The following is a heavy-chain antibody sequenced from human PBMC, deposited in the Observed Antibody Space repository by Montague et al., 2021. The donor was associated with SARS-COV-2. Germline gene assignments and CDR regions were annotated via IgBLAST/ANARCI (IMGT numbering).Heavy chain of an antibody. CDR2: IYYSGST. D-gene: IGHD4-17*01. J-gene: IGHJ4*02. CDR1: GGSISSGGYY. CDR3: ARDIGGSTVNTGGFDY. Sequence: TLSLTCTVSGGSISSGGYYWSWIRQHPGKGLEWIGYIYYSGSTYYNPSLKSRVTISVDTSKNQFSLKLSSVTAADTAVYYCARDIGGSTVNTGGFDYWGQGTLVTVSS. V-gene: IGHV4-31*03.